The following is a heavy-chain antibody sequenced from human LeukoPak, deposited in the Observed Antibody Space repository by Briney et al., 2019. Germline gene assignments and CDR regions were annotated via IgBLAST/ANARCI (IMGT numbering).Heavy chain of an antibody. CDR1: GYTFTGYY. D-gene: IGHD3-3*01. CDR3: ARGGYDFVYYYYGMDV. Sequence: ASVKVSCKASGYTFTGYYMHWVRQAPGQGLEWMGRINPNSGGTNYAQKFQDRVTMTRDTSISTAYMELSRLRSDDTAVYYCARGGYDFVYYYYGMDVWGQGTTVTVSS. V-gene: IGHV1-2*06. J-gene: IGHJ6*02. CDR2: INPNSGGT.